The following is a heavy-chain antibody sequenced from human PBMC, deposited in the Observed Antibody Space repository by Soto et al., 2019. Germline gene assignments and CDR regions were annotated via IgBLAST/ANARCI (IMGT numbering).Heavy chain of an antibody. J-gene: IGHJ4*02. V-gene: IGHV1-69*13. CDR1: GGTFIIYA. Sequence: SVKVYCKAAGGTFIIYAISWVRQAPGQGLEWMGGIIPIFGTANYAQKLQGRVTITADESTSTAYMELSSLRSEDTAVYYCARGGDSSGYYPTDYWGQGTLVTVSS. CDR2: IIPIFGTA. D-gene: IGHD3-22*01. CDR3: ARGGDSSGYYPTDY.